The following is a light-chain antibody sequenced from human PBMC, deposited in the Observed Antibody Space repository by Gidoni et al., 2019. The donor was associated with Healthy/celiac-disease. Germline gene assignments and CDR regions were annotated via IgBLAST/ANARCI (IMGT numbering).Light chain of an antibody. CDR2: AAS. V-gene: IGKV1-6*01. CDR1: QCIRND. Sequence: IQMTQSPSSLSESVGDRVTITYRASQCIRNDLGWYQHKPGKAPKLLIYAASSLQSGVPSRFSGSGSGTDFTLTISSLQPEDFATYYCLQDYNYPRMFGQGTKVEIK. CDR3: LQDYNYPRM. J-gene: IGKJ1*01.